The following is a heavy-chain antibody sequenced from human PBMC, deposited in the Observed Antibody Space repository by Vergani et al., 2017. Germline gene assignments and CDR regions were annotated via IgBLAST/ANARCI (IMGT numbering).Heavy chain of an antibody. V-gene: IGHV4-61*02. J-gene: IGHJ5*02. CDR2: IYTSGST. CDR3: AIAYSSSWYANWFDP. Sequence: QVQLQESGPGLVKPSQTLSLTCTVSGGSISSGSYYWSWIRQPAGKGLEWIGRIYTSGSTNYSPPLKSRVTISVDTSKNQFSLKLSSVTAADTAVYYCAIAYSSSWYANWFDPWGQGTLVTVSS. CDR1: GGSISSGSYY. D-gene: IGHD6-13*01.